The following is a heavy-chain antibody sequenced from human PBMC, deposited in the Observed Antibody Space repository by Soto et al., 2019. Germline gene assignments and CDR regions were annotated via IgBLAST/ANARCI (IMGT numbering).Heavy chain of an antibody. V-gene: IGHV1-8*01. J-gene: IGHJ6*02. CDR1: GYTFTSYD. CDR3: ARGTNYYGSGSYHYYYYGMDV. D-gene: IGHD3-10*01. CDR2: MNPNSGNT. Sequence: ASVKVSCKASGYTFTSYDINWVLQATGQGREWMGWMNPNSGNTGYAQKFQGRVTMTRNTSISTAYMELSSLRSEDTAVYYCARGTNYYGSGSYHYYYYGMDVWGQGXTVTVSS.